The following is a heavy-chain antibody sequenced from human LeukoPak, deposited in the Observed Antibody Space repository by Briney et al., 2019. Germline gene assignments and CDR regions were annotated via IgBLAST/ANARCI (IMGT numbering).Heavy chain of an antibody. D-gene: IGHD3-22*01. J-gene: IGHJ6*02. Sequence: SETLSLTCTVSGGSISSYYWSWIRQPPGKGLEWIGYIYYSGSTNYNPSLKSRVTISVDTSKTQFSLKLSSVTAADTAVYYCARRVSRDPGYYDSSGFVWGQGTTVTVSS. V-gene: IGHV4-59*08. CDR3: ARRVSRDPGYYDSSGFV. CDR1: GGSISSYY. CDR2: IYYSGST.